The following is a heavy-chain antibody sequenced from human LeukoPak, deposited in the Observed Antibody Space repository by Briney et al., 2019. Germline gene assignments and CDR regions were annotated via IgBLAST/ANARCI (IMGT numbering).Heavy chain of an antibody. D-gene: IGHD6-13*01. Sequence: PSETLSLTCTVSGDSISSYYWSWIRQPPGKGLEWIAYIDYSGSTHCNPSHKSRVTMSVDTSKNQFFLKLSSVTAADTAVYYCAKHGGSWTFDSWGQGTLVTVSS. CDR3: AKHGGSWTFDS. J-gene: IGHJ4*02. V-gene: IGHV4-59*08. CDR2: IDYSGST. CDR1: GDSISSYY.